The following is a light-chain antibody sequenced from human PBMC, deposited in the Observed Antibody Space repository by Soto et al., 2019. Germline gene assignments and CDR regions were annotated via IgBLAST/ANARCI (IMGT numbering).Light chain of an antibody. CDR1: QRVSSK. Sequence: EIVMTQSPATLSVSPGERATLSCRASQRVSSKLAWFQQQPGRAPRLLIYATSARATGITARFSGSGSGTEFTLTISRLQSEDFAVYYCQQYSEWPLTFGGGTRVEIK. V-gene: IGKV3-15*01. J-gene: IGKJ4*01. CDR2: ATS. CDR3: QQYSEWPLT.